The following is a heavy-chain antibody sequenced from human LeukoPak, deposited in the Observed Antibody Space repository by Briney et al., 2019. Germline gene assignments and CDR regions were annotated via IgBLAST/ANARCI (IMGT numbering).Heavy chain of an antibody. Sequence: GGSLRLSCAASGFTFSNAWMNWVRQAPGKGLEWVARIKSKTDDGTTDYAAPVKGRFTISRDDSKNTLYLQMNSLKTEDTAVYYCTTDDYYDSSGYYHADGYFDYWGQGTLVTVSS. CDR2: IKSKTDDGTT. J-gene: IGHJ4*02. D-gene: IGHD3-22*01. CDR1: GFTFSNAW. CDR3: TTDDYYDSSGYYHADGYFDY. V-gene: IGHV3-15*07.